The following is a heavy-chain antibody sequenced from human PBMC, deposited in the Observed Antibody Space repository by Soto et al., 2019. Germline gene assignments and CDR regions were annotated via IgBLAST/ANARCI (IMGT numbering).Heavy chain of an antibody. D-gene: IGHD3-10*01. CDR2: IITSLGIA. V-gene: IGHV1-69*02. CDR3: AIWMGSGSYYKYPPYFYYYYMDV. J-gene: IGHJ6*03. CDR1: GGTFSSYT. Sequence: QVQLVQSGAEVKKPGSSVKVSCKASGGTFSSYTISWVRQAPGQGLEWMGRIITSLGIANYAQKFQGRVTITADKSTGTAYMELSSLRSEDTAVYYCAIWMGSGSYYKYPPYFYYYYMDVWGKGTTVTVSS.